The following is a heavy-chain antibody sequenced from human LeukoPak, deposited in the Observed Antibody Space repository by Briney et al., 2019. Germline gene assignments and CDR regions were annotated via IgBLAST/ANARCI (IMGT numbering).Heavy chain of an antibody. J-gene: IGHJ4*02. CDR3: ATTFLMVYAIMFDY. CDR2: INPDSGGT. Sequence: ASVKVSCKASGYTFTGYYMHWVRQAPGQGLEWIGWINPDSGGTNYAQKFQGRVTMTRDTSISTAYMELSRLRSDDTAVYYCATTFLMVYAIMFDYWGQGTLVTVSS. V-gene: IGHV1-2*02. CDR1: GYTFTGYY. D-gene: IGHD2-8*01.